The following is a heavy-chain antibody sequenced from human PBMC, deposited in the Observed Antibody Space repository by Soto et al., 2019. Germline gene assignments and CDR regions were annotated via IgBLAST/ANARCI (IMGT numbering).Heavy chain of an antibody. Sequence: SVKVSCKASGGTFSSYAISWVRQAPGQGLEWMGGIIPIFGTANYAQKFQGRVTITADESTSTAYMELSSLRSEDTAVYYCARAWGYSGYDYGGLAYWGQGTLVTVSS. V-gene: IGHV1-69*13. CDR3: ARAWGYSGYDYGGLAY. CDR1: GGTFSSYA. CDR2: IIPIFGTA. J-gene: IGHJ4*02. D-gene: IGHD5-12*01.